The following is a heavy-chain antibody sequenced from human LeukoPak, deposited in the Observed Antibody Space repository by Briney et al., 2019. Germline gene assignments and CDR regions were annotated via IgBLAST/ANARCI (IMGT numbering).Heavy chain of an antibody. CDR3: ASAQWEPHYYYYYMDV. V-gene: IGHV4-39*07. D-gene: IGHD1-26*01. Sequence: PSETLSLTCTVSGGSISSGSYYWGWIREPPGKGLEWIGSSYYSGSTYYNPSLKSRVTISVDTSKTQFSLKLSSVTAADTAVYYCASAQWEPHYYYYYMDVWGKGTTVTVSS. J-gene: IGHJ6*03. CDR1: GGSISSGSYY. CDR2: SYYSGST.